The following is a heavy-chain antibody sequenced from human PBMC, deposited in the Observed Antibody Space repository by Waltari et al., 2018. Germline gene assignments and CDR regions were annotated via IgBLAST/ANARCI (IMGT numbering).Heavy chain of an antibody. CDR1: GFTFSSYA. J-gene: IGHJ4*02. V-gene: IGHV3-30*01. CDR3: ARDLGVKGYFDY. Sequence: QVQLVESGGGVVQPGRSLRLSCAASGFTFSSYAMHWVRQAPGKGLEWVAVISYDGSNKYYADSVKGRFTISSDNSKSTLYLQMNSLRAEDTAVYYCARDLGVKGYFDYWGQGTLVTVSS. CDR2: ISYDGSNK. D-gene: IGHD3-10*01.